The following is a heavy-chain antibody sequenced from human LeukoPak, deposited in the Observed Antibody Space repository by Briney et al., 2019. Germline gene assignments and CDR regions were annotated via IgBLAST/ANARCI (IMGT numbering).Heavy chain of an antibody. D-gene: IGHD3-16*02. CDR3: ARVDQRISFYFDY. CDR2: LNPHNGGA. J-gene: IGHJ4*01. Sequence: ASVKVSCKASGYTFTGYYIHWVRQAPGQGLEWRGWLNPHNGGANYAQKFQGRVTMTRDTSISTAYMELSRLSSDDTAVYYCARVDQRISFYFDYWGQGTVITVSS. V-gene: IGHV1-2*02. CDR1: GYTFTGYY.